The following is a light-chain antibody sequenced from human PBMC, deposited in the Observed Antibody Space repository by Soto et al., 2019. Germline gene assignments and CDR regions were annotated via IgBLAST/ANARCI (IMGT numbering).Light chain of an antibody. V-gene: IGLV1-44*01. J-gene: IGLJ3*02. Sequence: QSVLTQPPSASATPGQRVTISCSGSSSNIGSNTVNWYQQLPGTAPKLLIYKSNQRPSGVPDRFYGSKSGTSASLAISGLQSEDEADYYCAAWDDSLNGRAFGGGTKLTVL. CDR2: KSN. CDR3: AAWDDSLNGRA. CDR1: SSNIGSNT.